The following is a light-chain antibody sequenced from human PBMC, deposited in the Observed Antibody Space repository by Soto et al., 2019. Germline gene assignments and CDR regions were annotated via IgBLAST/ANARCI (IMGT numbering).Light chain of an antibody. V-gene: IGLV2-14*01. CDR3: SSYTSSSTLYV. CDR2: DVI. Sequence: QSVLTQPASGSGSPGQSITISCTGTSSDGGGYNYVSWYQQHPGKAPKLMIDDVINRPSGASNRFSGSKSGNTASLTLSGLQAEDEADYYCSSYTSSSTLYVFGTGTKLTVL. J-gene: IGLJ1*01. CDR1: SSDGGGYNY.